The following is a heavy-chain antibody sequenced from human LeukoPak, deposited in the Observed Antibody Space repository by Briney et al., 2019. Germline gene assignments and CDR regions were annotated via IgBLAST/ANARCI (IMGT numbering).Heavy chain of an antibody. Sequence: SETLSLTCTVSGGSISSYYWSWLRQPPGKGLEWIGYIYYSGSTNYNPSLKSRVTISVDTSENQFSLKLSSVTAADTAVYYCARHVRSYYMDVWGKGTTVTVSS. CDR3: ARHVRSYYMDV. V-gene: IGHV4-59*08. CDR1: GGSISSYY. CDR2: IYYSGST. J-gene: IGHJ6*03. D-gene: IGHD3-16*01.